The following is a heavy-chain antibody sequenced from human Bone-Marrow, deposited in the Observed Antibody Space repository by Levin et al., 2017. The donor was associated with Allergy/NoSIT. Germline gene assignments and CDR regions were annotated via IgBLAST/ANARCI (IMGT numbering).Heavy chain of an antibody. CDR2: VHASQGT. D-gene: IGHD4-17*01. Sequence: PSETLSLTCTVSGDLISDYYWSWIRQPAGKRLEWIGRVHASQGTNYNPSLKSRVTISVDTSNNQFSLRLLSVTAADTALSYFSRDSYGDHMGYGFDPWGQGTLVTVSS. CDR1: GDLISDYY. CDR3: SRDSYGDHMGYGFDP. J-gene: IGHJ5*02. V-gene: IGHV4-4*07.